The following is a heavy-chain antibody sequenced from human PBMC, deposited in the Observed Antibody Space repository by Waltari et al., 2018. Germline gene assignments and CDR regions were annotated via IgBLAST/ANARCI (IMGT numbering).Heavy chain of an antibody. CDR1: GYSISSGYY. CDR3: ARLGYCSSTSCYAGYYYYGMDV. Sequence: QVQLQESGPGLVKPSETLSLTCAVSGYSISSGYYWGWIRQPPGKGLEWIGSIYHSGGTYYNPSLKSRVTISVDTSKNQFSLKLSSVTAADTAVYYCARLGYCSSTSCYAGYYYYGMDVWGQGTTVTVSS. V-gene: IGHV4-38-2*01. CDR2: IYHSGGT. J-gene: IGHJ6*02. D-gene: IGHD2-2*01.